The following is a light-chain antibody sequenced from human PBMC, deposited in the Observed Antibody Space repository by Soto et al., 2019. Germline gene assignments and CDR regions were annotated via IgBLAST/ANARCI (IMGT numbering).Light chain of an antibody. J-gene: IGKJ5*01. CDR3: MQGTHWPIT. CDR1: QSLVYSDGNTY. Sequence: DVVMTQSPLSLPVTLGQPASISCRSSQSLVYSDGNTYLDRFQQRPGQSPRRLIYQVSNRDSGVPDRFSGSGSGTDFTLKISRVEAEDVGVYYCMQGTHWPITFGQGTRLEIK. V-gene: IGKV2-30*01. CDR2: QVS.